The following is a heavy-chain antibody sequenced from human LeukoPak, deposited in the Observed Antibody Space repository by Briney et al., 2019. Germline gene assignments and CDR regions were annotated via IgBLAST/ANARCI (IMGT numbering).Heavy chain of an antibody. CDR2: ISYDGSNK. Sequence: GRSLRLSCAASGFTFSSYGMHWVRQAPGKGLEWVAVISYDGSNKYYADSVKGRFTISRDNSKNTLYLQMNSLRAEDTAVYYCARDDRGSSSGWRPSGHFDFWGQGTLVTVSS. CDR3: ARDDRGSSSGWRPSGHFDF. V-gene: IGHV3-30*03. D-gene: IGHD6-19*01. J-gene: IGHJ4*02. CDR1: GFTFSSYG.